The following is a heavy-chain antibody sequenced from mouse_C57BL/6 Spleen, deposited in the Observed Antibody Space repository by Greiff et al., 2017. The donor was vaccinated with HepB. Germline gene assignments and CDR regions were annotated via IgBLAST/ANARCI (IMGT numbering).Heavy chain of an antibody. CDR1: GFSFNTYA. V-gene: IGHV10-1*01. J-gene: IGHJ4*01. CDR2: IRSKSNNYAT. CDR3: VRHDYGPSVDAMDY. D-gene: IGHD1-1*02. Sequence: EVKLMESGGGLVQPKGSLKLSCAASGFSFNTYAMNWVRQAPGTGLEWVARIRSKSNNYATYYADSVKDRFTISRYDSESMLYLQMNNLKTEDTAMYYCVRHDYGPSVDAMDYWGQGTSVTVSS.